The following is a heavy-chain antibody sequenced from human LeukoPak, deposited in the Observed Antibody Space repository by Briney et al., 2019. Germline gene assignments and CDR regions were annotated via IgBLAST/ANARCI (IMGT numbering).Heavy chain of an antibody. Sequence: GGSLRLSCAASGFTFSSYAMSWVRQAPGKGLEWVSAISGSGGSTYYADSVKGRFTISRDNSKNTLYLQMNSLRAEDTAVYYCAKDYLPYSYGYEGYAFDIWGQGTMVTVSS. V-gene: IGHV3-23*01. CDR1: GFTFSSYA. CDR3: AKDYLPYSYGYEGYAFDI. D-gene: IGHD5-18*01. CDR2: ISGSGGST. J-gene: IGHJ3*02.